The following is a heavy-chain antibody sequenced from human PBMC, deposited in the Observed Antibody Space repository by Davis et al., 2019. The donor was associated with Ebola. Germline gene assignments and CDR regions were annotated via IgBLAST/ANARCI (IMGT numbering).Heavy chain of an antibody. V-gene: IGHV3-30*03. CDR3: ARDRPLDFFFGDYYGMDV. J-gene: IGHJ6*02. D-gene: IGHD3-16*01. Sequence: PGGSLRLSCAASGFTFGNYGMFWVRQAPGKVMEWVAVISPDGSDKNYADSGKGRFTISRDNSKNTLDLQMNSLRAEDTAVYYCARDRPLDFFFGDYYGMDVWGQGTTVTVSS. CDR2: ISPDGSDK. CDR1: GFTFGNYG.